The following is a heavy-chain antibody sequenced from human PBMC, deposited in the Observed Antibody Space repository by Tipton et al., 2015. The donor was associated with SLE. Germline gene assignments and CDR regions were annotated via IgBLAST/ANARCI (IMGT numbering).Heavy chain of an antibody. CDR2: IDYSGNT. J-gene: IGHJ4*02. CDR3: ARTLGIRRFQFDS. D-gene: IGHD7-27*01. V-gene: IGHV4-31*02. Sequence: LRLSCTVSGGSIRSGYFWGWLRQHPEKGLEWIGYIDYSGNTYYNPSLKSRLTISMDTSKNQFSLDLRSVTAADTALYYCARTLGIRRFQFDSWGQGTRVTVSS. CDR1: GGSIRSGYF.